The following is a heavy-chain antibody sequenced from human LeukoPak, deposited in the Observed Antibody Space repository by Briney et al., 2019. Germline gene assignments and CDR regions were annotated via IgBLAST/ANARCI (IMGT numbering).Heavy chain of an antibody. CDR1: GYTFTGYY. Sequence: ASVKVSCKASGYTFTGYYMHWVRQALGQGLEWMGWINPNSGGTNYAQRFQGWVTMTRDTSISTAYMELSRLRSDDTAVYYCAVAYGSGSYYYSAFDIWGQGTMVTVSS. CDR3: AVAYGSGSYYYSAFDI. J-gene: IGHJ3*02. D-gene: IGHD3-10*01. CDR2: INPNSGGT. V-gene: IGHV1-2*04.